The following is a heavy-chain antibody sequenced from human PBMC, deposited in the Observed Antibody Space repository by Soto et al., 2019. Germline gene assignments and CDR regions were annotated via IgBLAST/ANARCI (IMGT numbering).Heavy chain of an antibody. D-gene: IGHD6-19*01. CDR3: AKADGEQWLLPHLDK. CDR2: ISCCGGST. J-gene: IGHJ4*02. V-gene: IGHV3-23*01. Sequence: GGSLRLSCVASGFNFKKFAMSWVRQAPGEGLEWVSGISCCGGSTSYADSVKGRFSIARDDSTNTLSLQMNNLRVEDTAQYYCAKADGEQWLLPHLDKWGKGTRVTVSS. CDR1: GFNFKKFA.